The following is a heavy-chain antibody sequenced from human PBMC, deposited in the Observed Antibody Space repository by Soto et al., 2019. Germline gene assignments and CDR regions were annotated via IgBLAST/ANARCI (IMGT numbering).Heavy chain of an antibody. CDR1: GGSLSSYD. CDR2: IYYSAST. Sequence: PSETLSLTCPVSGGSLSSYDWSWIRQPPGKGLEWIGYIYYSASTNYNPSLKSRVTISVDTSKNQFSLNLSSVTAADTAVYYCARHETLHGDYWFDPRGQGTLVTVSS. CDR3: ARHETLHGDYWFDP. V-gene: IGHV4-59*08. J-gene: IGHJ5*02. D-gene: IGHD4-17*01.